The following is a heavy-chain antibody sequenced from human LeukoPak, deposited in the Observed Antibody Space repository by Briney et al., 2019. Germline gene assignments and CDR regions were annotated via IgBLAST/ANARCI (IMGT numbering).Heavy chain of an antibody. D-gene: IGHD5-12*01. Sequence: SETLSLTCAVSGYSISSGYYWGWIRQPPGKGLEWIGSIYYSGSTYYNPSLKSRVTISVDTSKNQFSLKLSSVTAADTAVYYCARMGVVALFDYWGQGTLVTVSS. CDR3: ARMGVVALFDY. CDR2: IYYSGST. J-gene: IGHJ4*02. V-gene: IGHV4-38-2*01. CDR1: GYSISSGYY.